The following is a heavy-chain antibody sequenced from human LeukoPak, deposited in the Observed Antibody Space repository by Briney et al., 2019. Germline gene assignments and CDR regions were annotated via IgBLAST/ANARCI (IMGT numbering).Heavy chain of an antibody. Sequence: SETLSLTCAVYGGSFNNYYWTWIRQPPGKGLEWIGEINHSGSTKYNPSLKSRVIISVDTSKSQFSLKLSSVTAADTAVYYCARAVGYSSGADYWGQRTLVTVSS. J-gene: IGHJ4*02. CDR3: ARAVGYSSGADY. D-gene: IGHD6-19*01. CDR2: INHSGST. CDR1: GGSFNNYY. V-gene: IGHV4-34*01.